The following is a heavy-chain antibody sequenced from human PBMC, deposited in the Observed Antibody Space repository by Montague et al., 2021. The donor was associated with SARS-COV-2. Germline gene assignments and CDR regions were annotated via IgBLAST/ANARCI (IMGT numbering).Heavy chain of an antibody. V-gene: IGHV4-59*08. CDR2: IYYSGST. CDR1: GGSMSDYY. D-gene: IGHD3-3*01. J-gene: IGHJ3*02. Sequence: SETLSLTCTVSGGSMSDYYWTWIRQPPGKGLEWIGYIYYSGSTSYNPSLKSRVTISVDTSKNQFSLKLSSATAADTAVYYCARQRRYQLPITIFGVVMADAFDIGGQGTMVTVSS. CDR3: ARQRRYQLPITIFGVVMADAFDI.